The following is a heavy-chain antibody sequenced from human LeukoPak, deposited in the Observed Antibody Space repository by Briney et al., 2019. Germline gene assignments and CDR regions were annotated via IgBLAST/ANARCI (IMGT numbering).Heavy chain of an antibody. J-gene: IGHJ4*02. CDR2: IYYSGST. CDR1: GGSISSGDYY. CDR3: ARGDLAEAFDY. Sequence: SETLSLTCTVSGGSISSGDYYWSWIRQPPGKGLEWIGYIYYSGSTYYNPSLKSRVTISVDTSKNQFSLKLSSVTAADTAVYYCARGDLAEAFDYWGQGTLVTVSS. V-gene: IGHV4-30-4*01.